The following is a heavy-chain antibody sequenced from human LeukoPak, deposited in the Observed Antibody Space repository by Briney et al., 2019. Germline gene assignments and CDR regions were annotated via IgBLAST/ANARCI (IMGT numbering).Heavy chain of an antibody. CDR1: GGSISSSYYY. CDR2: IYYGGST. J-gene: IGHJ4*02. Sequence: SETLSLTCTVSGGSISSSYYYWGWIRQPPGKGLEWIGSIYYGGSTYYNPSLKSRVTMSVDMSKNQFSLRLSSVTAADTAVYYCARLLLYSGSLYYFDYWGQGTLVTVSS. V-gene: IGHV4-39*01. CDR3: ARLLLYSGSLYYFDY. D-gene: IGHD1-26*01.